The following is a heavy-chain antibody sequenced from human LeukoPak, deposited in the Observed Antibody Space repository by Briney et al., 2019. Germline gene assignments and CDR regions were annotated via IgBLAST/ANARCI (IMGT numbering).Heavy chain of an antibody. CDR1: GGSISSGDYY. CDR2: IYYSGST. CDR3: AGGGDYYGSGSSNLDY. J-gene: IGHJ4*02. V-gene: IGHV4-30-4*01. D-gene: IGHD3-10*01. Sequence: SQTLSLTCTVSGGSISSGDYYWRWIRQPPGKGLEWIGYIYYSGSTYYNPSLKSRVTISVDTSKNQFSLKLSYLTAADTAVYYCAGGGDYYGSGSSNLDYWGQGTLVTVSS.